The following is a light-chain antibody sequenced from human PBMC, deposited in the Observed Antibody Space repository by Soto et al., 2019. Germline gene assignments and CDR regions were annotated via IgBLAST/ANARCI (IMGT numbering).Light chain of an antibody. CDR3: QPYYSCPYT. CDR2: DAY. V-gene: IGKV1-5*01. Sequence: DIQMTQSPSTLSASVGDRVTITCRASQSITTWLAWYQQKPGKAPKLLIYDAYSLESGVKSRFSGTGSGTELTLTITAVQPDDFAIYYCQPYYSCPYTFGHGTKLEIK. CDR1: QSITTW. J-gene: IGKJ2*01.